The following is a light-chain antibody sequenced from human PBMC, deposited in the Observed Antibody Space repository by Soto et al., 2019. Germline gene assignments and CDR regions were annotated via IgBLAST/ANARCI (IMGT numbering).Light chain of an antibody. Sequence: DIQMTQFPSTLSAFVGDRVTITCGASQRISTGLAWYQQKPGKAPKLLIYKASSLESGVPSRFSGSGSGTEFTLTISSVQPDDFATYYCQQYNSYSRTFGQGTKVEIK. J-gene: IGKJ1*01. CDR2: KAS. CDR3: QQYNSYSRT. V-gene: IGKV1-5*03. CDR1: QRISTG.